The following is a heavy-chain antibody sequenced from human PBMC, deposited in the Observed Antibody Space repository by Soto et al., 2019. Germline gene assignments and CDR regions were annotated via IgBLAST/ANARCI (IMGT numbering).Heavy chain of an antibody. CDR3: AREIVVVPAALYYYYYGMDV. D-gene: IGHD2-2*01. Sequence: VGSVKVSCKASGYTFTSYDINWVRQATGQGLEWMGWMNPNSGNTGYAQKFQGRVTMTRNTSISTAYMELSSLRSEDTAVYYCAREIVVVPAALYYYYYGMDVWGQGTTVTVSS. CDR1: GYTFTSYD. CDR2: MNPNSGNT. J-gene: IGHJ6*02. V-gene: IGHV1-8*01.